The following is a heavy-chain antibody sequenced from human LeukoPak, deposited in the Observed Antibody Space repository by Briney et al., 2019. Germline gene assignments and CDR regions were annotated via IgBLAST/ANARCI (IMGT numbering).Heavy chain of an antibody. CDR2: IKSKTDGGTT. V-gene: IGHV3-15*01. CDR3: WYYYGSGSLIYGMDV. D-gene: IGHD3-10*01. J-gene: IGHJ6*02. Sequence: PGGSLRLSCAASGFTFSNAWMSWVRQAPGKGLEWVGRIKSKTDGGTTDYAAPVKGRFTISRDDSKNTLYLQMNSLKTEDTAVYYCWYYYGSGSLIYGMDVWGQGTTVTVSS. CDR1: GFTFSNAW.